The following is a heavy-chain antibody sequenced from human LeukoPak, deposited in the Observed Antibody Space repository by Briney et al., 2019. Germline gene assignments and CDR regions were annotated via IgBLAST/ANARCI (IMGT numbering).Heavy chain of an antibody. CDR2: ISSDSGAI. Sequence: GWSLRLSCAASGFTFSTYMMNWVRQAPGKGLEWLSYISSDSGAIYYADSVQGRFTISRDNAQKSLYLQMNSLRVEDTAVYYCVRELAYWGQGARVIVSS. J-gene: IGHJ4*02. V-gene: IGHV3-48*01. CDR1: GFTFSTYM. CDR3: VRELAY. D-gene: IGHD1-1*01.